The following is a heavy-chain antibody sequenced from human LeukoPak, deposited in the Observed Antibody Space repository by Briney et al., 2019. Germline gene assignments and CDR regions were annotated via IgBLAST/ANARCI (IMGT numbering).Heavy chain of an antibody. CDR3: TRSKGYCSSTTRANFHC. J-gene: IGHJ4*02. CDR2: INGDSSTT. Sequence: GGSLRLSCAASGFTFNNYAMSWVRQAPGKGLEWVSAINGDSSTTYYTDSVKGRFSISRDNSKNTLYLQMNSLSAEDTAIYYCTRSKGYCSSTTRANFHCWGQGTLVTVSS. CDR1: GFTFNNYA. V-gene: IGHV3-23*01. D-gene: IGHD2-2*01.